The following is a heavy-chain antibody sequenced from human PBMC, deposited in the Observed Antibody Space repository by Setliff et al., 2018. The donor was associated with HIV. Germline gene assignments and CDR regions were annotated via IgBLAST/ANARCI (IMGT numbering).Heavy chain of an antibody. Sequence: ASVKVSCKASGYTFTSYGISWVRQAPGQGLEWMGWISAYNGNTNYAQKFQGRVTMTRDTSTSTVYMELSSLTSEDTAVYYCASGKGVRGVIIRGGLDVWGKGTTVTVSS. V-gene: IGHV1-18*01. D-gene: IGHD3-10*01. CDR3: ASGKGVRGVIIRGGLDV. CDR1: GYTFTSYG. J-gene: IGHJ6*04. CDR2: ISAYNGNT.